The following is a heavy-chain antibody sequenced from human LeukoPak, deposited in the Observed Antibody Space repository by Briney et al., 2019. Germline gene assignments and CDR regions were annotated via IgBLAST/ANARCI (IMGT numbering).Heavy chain of an antibody. D-gene: IGHD5-18*01. CDR2: ISYDGSNK. Sequence: GGSLRLSCAASAFTFSSYGMHWVRQAPGKGLEWVAVISYDGSNKYYADSVKGRFTISRDNSKNTLYLQMNSLRAEDTAVYYCAKDRGYSYGGDFDYWGQGTLVTVSS. J-gene: IGHJ4*02. V-gene: IGHV3-30*18. CDR3: AKDRGYSYGGDFDY. CDR1: AFTFSSYG.